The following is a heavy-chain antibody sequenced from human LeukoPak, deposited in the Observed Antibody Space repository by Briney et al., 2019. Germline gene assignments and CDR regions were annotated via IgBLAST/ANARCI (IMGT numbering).Heavy chain of an antibody. V-gene: IGHV4-34*01. CDR2: INHSGST. CDR3: ARDSSSGWLD. Sequence: KPSETLSLTCAVYGGSFSGYYWSWIRQPPGKGLEWIGEINHSGSTNYNPSLKSRVTMSVDTSKNQFSLKLSSATAADTAVYYCARDSSSGWLDWGQGTLVTVSS. J-gene: IGHJ4*02. CDR1: GGSFSGYY. D-gene: IGHD6-19*01.